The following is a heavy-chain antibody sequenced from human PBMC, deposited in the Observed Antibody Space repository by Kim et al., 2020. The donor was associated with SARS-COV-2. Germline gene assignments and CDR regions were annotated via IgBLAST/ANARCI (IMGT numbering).Heavy chain of an antibody. Sequence: SETLSLTCTVSGGSISSYYWSWIRQPPGKGLEWIGSIYYSGSTNYNPSLKSRVTISVDTSKNQFSLKLSSVTAADTAVYYCARLISSSATIWYYYYYCLDVWGQGTTVTVSS. D-gene: IGHD6-13*01. CDR2: IYYSGST. V-gene: IGHV4-59*08. J-gene: IGHJ6*02. CDR1: GGSISSYY. CDR3: ARLISSSATIWYYYYYCLDV.